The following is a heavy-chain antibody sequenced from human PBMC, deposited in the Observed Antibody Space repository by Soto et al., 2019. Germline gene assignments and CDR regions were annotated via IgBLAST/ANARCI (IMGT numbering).Heavy chain of an antibody. CDR2: ISHRGST. D-gene: IGHD3-3*01. Sequence: PSETLSLTCAVYGWSFRGYYWSLIRQPPGKGLEWIGEISHRGSTNYSPSLKSRVIISADKSKNQFSLKLTSVTAADTAVYYCARHDEPDFDYWGPGTLVTVSS. CDR3: ARHDEPDFDY. J-gene: IGHJ4*02. V-gene: IGHV4-34*01. CDR1: GWSFRGYY.